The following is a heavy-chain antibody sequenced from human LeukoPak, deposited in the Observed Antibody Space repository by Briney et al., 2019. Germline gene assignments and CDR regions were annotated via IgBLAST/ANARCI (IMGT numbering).Heavy chain of an antibody. CDR3: ARWVATARGYFDY. CDR1: GGSISSSDYY. Sequence: SETLSLTCTVSGGSISSSDYYWGWIRPAPGKELEWIGNIYYSGSTYCNPSLKSRVTICVDTSNNQFSLKLSSVSDGDTAVYYGARWVATARGYFDYWGKGTLVTVSS. V-gene: IGHV4-39*01. CDR2: IYYSGST. J-gene: IGHJ4*02. D-gene: IGHD5-12*01.